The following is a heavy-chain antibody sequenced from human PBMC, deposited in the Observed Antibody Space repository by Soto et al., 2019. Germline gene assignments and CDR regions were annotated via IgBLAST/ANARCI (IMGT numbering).Heavy chain of an antibody. J-gene: IGHJ4*02. Sequence: GGSLRLSCAASGFTFNIYAMTWVRQAPGKGLEWVSTTGATGRTTYYADSVKGRFTISRDNAKNSLYLQMNSLRAEDTAVYYCARDRGYGGDYFDYWGQGNQVTVSS. CDR3: ARDRGYGGDYFDY. D-gene: IGHD3-10*01. V-gene: IGHV3-23*01. CDR2: TGATGRTT. CDR1: GFTFNIYA.